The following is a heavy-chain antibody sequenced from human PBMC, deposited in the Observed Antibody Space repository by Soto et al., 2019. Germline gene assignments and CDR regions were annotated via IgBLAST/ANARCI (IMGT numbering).Heavy chain of an antibody. CDR1: GGSISSYY. Sequence: PSETLSLTCTVFGGSISSYYWSWIRQPPGKGLEWIGYIYYSGSTNYNPSLKSRVTISVDTSKNQFSLKLSSVTAADTAVYYCARARAVASGMDVWGQGTTVTVSS. J-gene: IGHJ6*02. D-gene: IGHD6-19*01. CDR2: IYYSGST. CDR3: ARARAVASGMDV. V-gene: IGHV4-59*01.